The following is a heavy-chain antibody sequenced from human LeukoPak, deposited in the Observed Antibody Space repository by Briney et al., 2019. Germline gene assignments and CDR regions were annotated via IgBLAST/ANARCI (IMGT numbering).Heavy chain of an antibody. D-gene: IGHD3-22*01. Sequence: PGGSLRLSCAASGFTFSVYEMNWVRQAPGKGLEWVSYSSSSGSTIFYADSVQGRFTISRDNANNSLDLQMNSLRPEDTAVYYCARGPGTGFYRDYYFDFWGQGTLVTVSS. CDR1: GFTFSVYE. J-gene: IGHJ4*02. V-gene: IGHV3-48*03. CDR2: SSSSGSTI. CDR3: ARGPGTGFYRDYYFDF.